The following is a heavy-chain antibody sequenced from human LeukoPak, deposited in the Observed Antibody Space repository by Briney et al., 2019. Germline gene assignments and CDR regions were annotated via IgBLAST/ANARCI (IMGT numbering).Heavy chain of an antibody. Sequence: ASVKVSCKASGGTFSSYAISWVRQAPGQGLEWMGGIIPIFGTANYAQKFQGRVTITTDESTSTAYMELSSLRSEDTAVYYCAVVYWNYRLGYYYYYVDVWGKGTTVTVSS. CDR1: GGTFSSYA. V-gene: IGHV1-69*05. D-gene: IGHD1-7*01. CDR2: IIPIFGTA. CDR3: AVVYWNYRLGYYYYYVDV. J-gene: IGHJ6*03.